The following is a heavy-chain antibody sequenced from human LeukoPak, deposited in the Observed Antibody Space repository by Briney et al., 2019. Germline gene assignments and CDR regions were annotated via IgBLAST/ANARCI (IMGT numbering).Heavy chain of an antibody. CDR1: GFSLSASGAV. CDR3: VHRRGRDSGLDP. V-gene: IGHV2-5*01. Sequence: SGPTLVNPTQTLTLTCTFAGFSLSASGAVVGWIRQPPAKALEWLPRSYGNDDKGYSPSLGSRLTITKDTSKNQVVLTITTMAPVDTATYYCVHRRGRDSGLDPWGQGTLVTVSS. CDR2: SYGNDDK. D-gene: IGHD3-10*01. J-gene: IGHJ5*02.